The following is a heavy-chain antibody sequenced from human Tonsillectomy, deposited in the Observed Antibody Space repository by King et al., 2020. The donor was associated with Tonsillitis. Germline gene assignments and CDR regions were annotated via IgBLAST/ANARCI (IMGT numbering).Heavy chain of an antibody. J-gene: IGHJ6*02. CDR3: AKDIRSGSGTFGMDV. CDR1: GFTFDDYA. D-gene: IGHD3-10*01. CDR2: INWNSGRT. V-gene: IGHV3-9*01. Sequence: VQLVESGGGLVQPGRSLRLSCAASGFTFDDYAMHWVRQAPGKGLEWVSGINWNSGRTGYADSVKGRFSISRDNAKNSLYLQMKSLRVEDTALYYCAKDIRSGSGTFGMDVWGQGTTVTVSS.